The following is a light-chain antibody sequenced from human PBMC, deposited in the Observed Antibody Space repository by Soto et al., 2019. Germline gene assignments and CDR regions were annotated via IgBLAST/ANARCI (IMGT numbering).Light chain of an antibody. CDR1: STDFVSYNR. CDR2: EVS. J-gene: IGLJ1*01. Sequence: QSVLTQPPSVSGSPGQSVTISCTGTSTDFVSYNRVSWYQQPPGTAPKLTIYEVSKRPSGVPDRFSGSKSGNTASLTISGLQAADEADYYCSLYKSENAYVFGTGTKVTVL. CDR3: SLYKSENAYV. V-gene: IGLV2-18*01.